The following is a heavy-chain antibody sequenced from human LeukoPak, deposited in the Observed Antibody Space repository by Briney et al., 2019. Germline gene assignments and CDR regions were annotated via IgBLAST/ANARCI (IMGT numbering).Heavy chain of an antibody. Sequence: GGSLRLSCAASGFTIRNYAMNWVRQAPGKGLEWVAVIWYDGSNKYYADSVKGRFTISRDNSKNTLYLQMNSLRAEDTAVYYCARDLVGYCSSTSCPLGFDPWGQGTLVTVSS. CDR1: GFTIRNYA. D-gene: IGHD2-2*01. V-gene: IGHV3-33*08. CDR3: ARDLVGYCSSTSCPLGFDP. CDR2: IWYDGSNK. J-gene: IGHJ5*02.